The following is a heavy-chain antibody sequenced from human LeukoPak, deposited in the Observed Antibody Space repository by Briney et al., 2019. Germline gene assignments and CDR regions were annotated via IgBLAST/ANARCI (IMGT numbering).Heavy chain of an antibody. Sequence: GGSLRLSCAASGFTLSSHAMHWVRQAPGKGLEWVAVIWYDGSNKYYADSVKGRFTISRDNSKNTLYLQMNSLRAEDTAVYYCARGRPVRTGNYGMDVWGQGTTVTVSS. CDR3: ARGRPVRTGNYGMDV. V-gene: IGHV3-33*08. CDR1: GFTLSSHA. J-gene: IGHJ6*02. D-gene: IGHD4-11*01. CDR2: IWYDGSNK.